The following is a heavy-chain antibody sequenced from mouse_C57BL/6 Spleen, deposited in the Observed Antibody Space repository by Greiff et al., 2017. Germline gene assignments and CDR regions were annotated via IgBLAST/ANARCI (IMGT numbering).Heavy chain of an antibody. CDR2: INYDGSST. Sequence: EVMLVESEGGLVQPGSSMKLSCTASGFTFSDYYMAWVRQVPEKGLEWVANINYDGSSTYYLDSLKSRFIISRDNAKNILYLQMSSLKSEDTATYYCARDCDGYLDYWGQGTTLTVSS. CDR1: GFTFSDYY. V-gene: IGHV5-16*01. J-gene: IGHJ2*01. D-gene: IGHD2-3*01. CDR3: ARDCDGYLDY.